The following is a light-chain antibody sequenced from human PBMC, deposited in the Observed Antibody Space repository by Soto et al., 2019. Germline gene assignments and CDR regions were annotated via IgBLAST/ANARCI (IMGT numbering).Light chain of an antibody. Sequence: EIVMTQSPATLSVSPGERATLSCRASQSVSSSLAWYQHKPGQATRLLIYGASIRATGIPGRFSGSGSGTEFPLNISSLQSEDVAVYYCQQYSNRYTFGQGTKLEIK. CDR1: QSVSSS. V-gene: IGKV3D-15*01. CDR2: GAS. J-gene: IGKJ2*01. CDR3: QQYSNRYT.